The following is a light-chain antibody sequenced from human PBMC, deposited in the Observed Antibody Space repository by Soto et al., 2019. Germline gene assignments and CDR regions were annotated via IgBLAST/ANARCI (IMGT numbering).Light chain of an antibody. CDR2: EVS. CDR1: SSDVGGYNY. J-gene: IGLJ2*01. V-gene: IGLV2-14*01. CDR3: CSYTGSSTYLV. Sequence: QSALTQPASASGSPGQSITISCTGTSSDVGGYNYVSWYQQHPGKAPKLMIYEVSNRPSGVSNRFSGSKSGNTASLTISGVHDEDEADYYCCSYTGSSTYLVFGAGTKLTVL.